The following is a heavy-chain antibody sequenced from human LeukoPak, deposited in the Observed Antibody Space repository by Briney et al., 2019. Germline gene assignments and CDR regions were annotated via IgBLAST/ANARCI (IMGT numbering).Heavy chain of an antibody. D-gene: IGHD2-15*01. CDR2: IIPIFGTA. J-gene: IGHJ4*02. CDR3: AGNMVVAATLVYYFDY. V-gene: IGHV1-69*13. Sequence: SVKVSCKASGGTFSSYAISWVRQAPGQGLKWMGGIIPIFGTANYAQKFQGRVTITADESTSTAYMELSSLRSEDTAVYYCAGNMVVAATLVYYFDYWGQGTLVTVSS. CDR1: GGTFSSYA.